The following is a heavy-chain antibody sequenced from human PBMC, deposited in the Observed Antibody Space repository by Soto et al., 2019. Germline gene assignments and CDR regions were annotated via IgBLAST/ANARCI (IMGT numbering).Heavy chain of an antibody. Sequence: QVQLVQSGDEVKKPGASVKVSCKASGYIFVNYGIAWVRQAPGQGLEWMGWISPYTGNTHSATKIQGRLTMTTATSTSTAYMDLGILTSDDTAVYYCVMVDNYVTPTPQDVWGQGTTVTVSS. V-gene: IGHV1-18*01. D-gene: IGHD3-16*01. CDR1: GYIFVNYG. CDR3: VMVDNYVTPTPQDV. CDR2: ISPYTGNT. J-gene: IGHJ6*02.